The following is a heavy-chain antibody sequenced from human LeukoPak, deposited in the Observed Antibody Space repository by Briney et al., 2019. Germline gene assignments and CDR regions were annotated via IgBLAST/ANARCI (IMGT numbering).Heavy chain of an antibody. D-gene: IGHD2-2*01. CDR2: IWYDGSNK. V-gene: IGHV3-33*01. CDR1: GLTFSSYG. J-gene: IGHJ3*02. CDR3: ARDQGYCSSTSCYRAYDAFDI. Sequence: GGSLRLSCAASGLTFSSYGMHWVRQAPGKGLEWVAVIWYDGSNKYYADSVKGRFTISRDNSKNTLYLQMNSLRAEDTAVYYCARDQGYCSSTSCYRAYDAFDIWGQGTMVTVSS.